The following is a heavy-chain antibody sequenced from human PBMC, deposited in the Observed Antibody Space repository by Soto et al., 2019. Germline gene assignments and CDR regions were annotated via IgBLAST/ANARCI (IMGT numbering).Heavy chain of an antibody. J-gene: IGHJ3*02. V-gene: IGHV4-31*03. D-gene: IGHD3-22*01. Sequence: SETLSLTCTVSGGSISSGGYYWSWIRQHPGKGLEWIGYIYYSGSTYYNPSLKSRVTISVDTSKNQFSLKLSSVTAADTAVYYCAIPGTGGNYDSSGYGAFDIWGQGTMVTVS. CDR1: GGSISSGGYY. CDR3: AIPGTGGNYDSSGYGAFDI. CDR2: IYYSGST.